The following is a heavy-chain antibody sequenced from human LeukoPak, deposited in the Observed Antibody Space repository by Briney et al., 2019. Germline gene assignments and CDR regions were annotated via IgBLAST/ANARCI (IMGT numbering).Heavy chain of an antibody. CDR1: GGSISSRSYY. CDR3: ARGDYDTSGYYYYYYGMDV. CDR2: IYHSGST. Sequence: KPSETLSPTCTVSGGSISSRSYYWGWIRQPPGKGLEWIGSIYHSGSTYYNPSLKSRVTISVDTSKNQFSLKLSSVTAADTAVYYCARGDYDTSGYYYYYYGMDVWGQGTTVTVSS. J-gene: IGHJ6*02. D-gene: IGHD3-22*01. V-gene: IGHV4-39*01.